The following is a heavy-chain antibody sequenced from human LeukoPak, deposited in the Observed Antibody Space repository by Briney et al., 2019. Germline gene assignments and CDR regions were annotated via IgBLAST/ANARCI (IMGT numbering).Heavy chain of an antibody. CDR2: ISAYNGNT. CDR1: GYTFTSYD. CDR3: ARGTPTYYYDSSGSGWFDP. Sequence: ASVKVSCKASGYTFTSYDINWVRQAPGQGLEWMGWISAYNGNTNYAQKLQGRVTMTTDTSTSTAYMELRSLRSDDTAVYYCARGTPTYYYDSSGSGWFDPWGQGTLVTVSS. J-gene: IGHJ5*02. D-gene: IGHD3-22*01. V-gene: IGHV1-18*01.